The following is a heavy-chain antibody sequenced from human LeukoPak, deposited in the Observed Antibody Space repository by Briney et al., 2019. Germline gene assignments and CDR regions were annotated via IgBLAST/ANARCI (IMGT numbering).Heavy chain of an antibody. J-gene: IGHJ4*02. Sequence: GGSLRLSCAASGLNVSSNYMSWVRQAPGKGLEWVSSISSSSSYIYYADSVKGRFTISRDNAKNSLYLQMNSLRAEDTAVYYCARDKNVVVTAFDYWGQGTLVTVSS. CDR2: ISSSSSYI. V-gene: IGHV3-21*01. CDR3: ARDKNVVVTAFDY. D-gene: IGHD2-21*02. CDR1: GLNVSSNY.